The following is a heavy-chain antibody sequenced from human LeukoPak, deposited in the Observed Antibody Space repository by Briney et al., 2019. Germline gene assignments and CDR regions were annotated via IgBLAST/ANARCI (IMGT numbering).Heavy chain of an antibody. CDR1: GGTFSSYA. Sequence: SVKVSCKAPGGTFSSYAISWVRQAPGQGLEWMGGIIPIFGTANYAQKFQGRVTITADESTSTAYMELSSLRSEDTAVYYCARDRYCSSTSCYGGYYYYGMDVWGQGTTVTVSS. J-gene: IGHJ6*02. CDR3: ARDRYCSSTSCYGGYYYYGMDV. D-gene: IGHD2-2*01. V-gene: IGHV1-69*13. CDR2: IIPIFGTA.